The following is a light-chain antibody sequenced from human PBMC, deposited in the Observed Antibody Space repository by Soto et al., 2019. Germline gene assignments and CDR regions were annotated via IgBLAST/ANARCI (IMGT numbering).Light chain of an antibody. Sequence: QSALTQPASVSGSPGQSITISCTGTSSDVGGYNYVSWYQQHPGKDPKLMIYEVSNRHSGVSNRFSGSKSGNTASLTISGLQDEDEADYYCSSYTSSSTYVFGTGTKLTVL. J-gene: IGLJ1*01. CDR3: SSYTSSSTYV. CDR1: SSDVGGYNY. V-gene: IGLV2-14*01. CDR2: EVS.